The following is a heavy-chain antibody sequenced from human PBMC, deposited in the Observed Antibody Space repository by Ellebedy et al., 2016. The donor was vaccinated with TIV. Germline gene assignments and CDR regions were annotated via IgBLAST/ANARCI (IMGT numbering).Heavy chain of an antibody. V-gene: IGHV1-46*03. CDR3: AIYCSSTSRPGDY. Sequence: ASVKVSCXASGYTFISYYMHWVRQAPGQGLEWMGIINPNGGSASYAQKFQGRVTMTRDTSTSTVYMELSSLRSEDTAVYYCAIYCSSTSRPGDYWGQGTLVTVSS. J-gene: IGHJ4*02. D-gene: IGHD2-2*01. CDR1: GYTFISYY. CDR2: INPNGGSA.